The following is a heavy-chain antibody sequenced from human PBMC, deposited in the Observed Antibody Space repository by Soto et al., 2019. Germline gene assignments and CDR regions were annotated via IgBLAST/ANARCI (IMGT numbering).Heavy chain of an antibody. CDR2: VTSNGGDT. CDR1: GFTFSSYA. J-gene: IGHJ6*02. CDR3: ARRIPFGYAMDV. D-gene: IGHD2-21*01. Sequence: EVPLVESGGGLVQPGGSLRLSCAASGFTFSSYAMHWVRQAPGKGLEYVSAVTSNGGDTVYASSVKGRFTISRDNSKNTLYLQMGSLRAEDMAVYYCARRIPFGYAMDVWGQGTTVTVSS. V-gene: IGHV3-64*01.